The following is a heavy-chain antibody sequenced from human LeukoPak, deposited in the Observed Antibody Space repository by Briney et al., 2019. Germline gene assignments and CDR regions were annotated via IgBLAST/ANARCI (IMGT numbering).Heavy chain of an antibody. V-gene: IGHV1-3*01. D-gene: IGHD3-10*01. CDR2: INGDNGNT. J-gene: IGHJ4*02. CDR1: GYTFASYT. Sequence: ASVKVSCKTSGYTFASYTMHWLRQAPGQSLEWMGWINGDNGNTKYSEKFQGRVTITRDTSASSAYMELSSLRSEDTAVYYCARSSSGTYHYWGQGTQVTVSS. CDR3: ARSSSGTYHY.